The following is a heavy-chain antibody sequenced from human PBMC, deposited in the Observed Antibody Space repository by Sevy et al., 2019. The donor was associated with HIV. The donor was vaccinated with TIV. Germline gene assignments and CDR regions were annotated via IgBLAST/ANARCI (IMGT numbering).Heavy chain of an antibody. J-gene: IGHJ5*02. D-gene: IGHD6-13*01. V-gene: IGHV5-51*01. CDR1: GYSFTSYW. CDR3: ARRGRSSSWGSVSQWGIAAAGTGWFDP. Sequence: GESLKISCKGSGYSFTSYWIGWVRQMPGKGLEWMGIIYPGDSDTRYSPSFQGQVTISADKSISTAYLQWSSLKASDTAMYYCARRGRSSSWGSVSQWGIAAAGTGWFDPWGQGTLVTVSS. CDR2: IYPGDSDT.